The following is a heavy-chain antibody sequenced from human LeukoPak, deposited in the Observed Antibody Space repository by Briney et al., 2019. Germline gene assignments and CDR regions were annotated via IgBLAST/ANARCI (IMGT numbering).Heavy chain of an antibody. V-gene: IGHV3-23*01. CDR3: ERDPSEYEWQRGWYRDF. CDR2: ISPNGDST. J-gene: IGHJ4*02. Sequence: GGSLRLSCAASGFTFNIHAMTWARQAPGRGLEWVSVISPNGDSTFYADSVKGRFTISRDNSKNMVFLQMDSLGAEDMAVYYCERDPSEYEWQRGWYRDFWGQGSQVTVSS. CDR1: GFTFNIHA. D-gene: IGHD6-19*01.